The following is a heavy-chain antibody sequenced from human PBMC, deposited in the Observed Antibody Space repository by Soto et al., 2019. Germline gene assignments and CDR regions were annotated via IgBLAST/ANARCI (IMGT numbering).Heavy chain of an antibody. V-gene: IGHV4-59*01. J-gene: IGHJ6*02. D-gene: IGHD5-12*01. CDR2: VYYSGST. CDR1: GDSIRSYY. CDR3: ARAYGGFDNGLDV. Sequence: SETLSLTCTVSGDSIRSYYWTWIRQPPGKGLELIGYVYYSGSTRYNPSLKSRVTISVDMSKNQFSLKLSSVIAADTAVYYCARAYGGFDNGLDVWGQGTAVTVSS.